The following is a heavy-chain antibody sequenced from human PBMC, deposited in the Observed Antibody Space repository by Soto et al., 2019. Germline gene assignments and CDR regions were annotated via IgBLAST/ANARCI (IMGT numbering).Heavy chain of an antibody. D-gene: IGHD5-18*01. J-gene: IGHJ4*02. CDR3: ARDKAATVPSYFDY. CDR2: IIPIFGTA. Sequence: GASVKVSCKASGGTFSSYAISWVRQAPGQGLEWMGGIIPIFGTANYAQKFQDRVTITADESTSTAYMELSSLRSEDTAVYYCARDKAATVPSYFDYWGQGTLVTVSS. V-gene: IGHV1-69*13. CDR1: GGTFSSYA.